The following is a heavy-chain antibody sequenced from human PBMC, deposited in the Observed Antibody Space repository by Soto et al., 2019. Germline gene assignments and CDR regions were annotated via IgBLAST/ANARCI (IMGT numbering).Heavy chain of an antibody. Sequence: GGSLRLSCAASGFTFSSYAMSWVRQAPGKGLEWVSAISGSGGSAYYADSVKGRFTISRDNSKNTLYLQMNSLRAEDTAVYYCARDRVESGYPEYFQHWGQGTLVTVSS. CDR3: ARDRVESGYPEYFQH. D-gene: IGHD3-22*01. J-gene: IGHJ1*01. CDR2: ISGSGGSA. CDR1: GFTFSSYA. V-gene: IGHV3-23*01.